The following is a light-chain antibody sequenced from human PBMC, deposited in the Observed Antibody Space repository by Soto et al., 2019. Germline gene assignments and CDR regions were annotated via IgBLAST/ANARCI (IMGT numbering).Light chain of an antibody. Sequence: QSVLTQPPSASGTPGQRVTISCSGSSSNIGGNTVNWYQKVPGAAPKLIIFSNTQRPSGVPDRYSGSKSGTSASLAIGGLQSEDEADYYCSTWDDSLNGPLFGGGPKLTVL. J-gene: IGLJ2*01. V-gene: IGLV1-44*01. CDR3: STWDDSLNGPL. CDR2: SNT. CDR1: SSNIGGNT.